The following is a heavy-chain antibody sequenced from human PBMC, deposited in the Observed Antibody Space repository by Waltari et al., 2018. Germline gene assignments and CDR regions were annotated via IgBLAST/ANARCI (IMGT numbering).Heavy chain of an antibody. CDR3: ARRSSSWAGWFDP. Sequence: QVQLQQWGAGLLKPSETLSLTCAVYGGSFSGYYWSWIRQPPGKGLEWIGEINQSGRTNYSPSLKSRVTIAVDTSKNQFSLKLSSVTAADTAVYYCARRSSSWAGWFDPWGQGTLVTVSS. J-gene: IGHJ5*02. V-gene: IGHV4-34*01. CDR1: GGSFSGYY. CDR2: INQSGRT. D-gene: IGHD6-13*01.